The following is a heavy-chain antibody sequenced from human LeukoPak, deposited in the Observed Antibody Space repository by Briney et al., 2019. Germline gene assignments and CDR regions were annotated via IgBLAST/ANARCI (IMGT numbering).Heavy chain of an antibody. CDR1: GFTFSTYT. CDR2: ISGSGGNT. CDR3: AKAAFSRTSYFDY. V-gene: IGHV3-23*01. Sequence: GGSLRLSCAASGFTFSTYTVSWVRQAPGKGLEWVSAISGSGGNTYYADSVKGRFTISRDNSKNTLYLQMDSLRADDTAVYYCAKAAFSRTSYFDYWGQGTLVTASS. D-gene: IGHD3-3*02. J-gene: IGHJ4*02.